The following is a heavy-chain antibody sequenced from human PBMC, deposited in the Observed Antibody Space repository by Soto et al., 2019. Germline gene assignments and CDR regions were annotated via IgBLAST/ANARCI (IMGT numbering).Heavy chain of an antibody. Sequence: QVQLQQWGAGLLKPSETLSLSCAVYGGYFNDNYYTWFRQPPGKGLEWIGEISRSGTTKYIPSLKSRASISFAPSQTQVSLKVTSVTAADTAVYYCATSLWFGTQVELWGQGALVTVSS. CDR3: ATSLWFGTQVEL. CDR1: GGYFNDNY. V-gene: IGHV4-34*01. J-gene: IGHJ5*02. D-gene: IGHD3-10*01. CDR2: ISRSGTT.